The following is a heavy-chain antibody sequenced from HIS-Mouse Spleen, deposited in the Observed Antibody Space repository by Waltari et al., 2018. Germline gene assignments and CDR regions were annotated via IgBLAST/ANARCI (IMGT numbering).Heavy chain of an antibody. V-gene: IGHV1-2*02. Sequence: QVQLVQSGAEVKKPGASVKVSCKASGYTFTGYYMHWVRQAPGQGLEWMGWINPNSGGTNYAQEFQGRVTMTRDTSISTAYMELSRLGSDDTAVYYCARDQGYDFSYGMDVWGQGTTVTVSS. CDR2: INPNSGGT. D-gene: IGHD3-3*01. CDR1: GYTFTGYY. CDR3: ARDQGYDFSYGMDV. J-gene: IGHJ6*02.